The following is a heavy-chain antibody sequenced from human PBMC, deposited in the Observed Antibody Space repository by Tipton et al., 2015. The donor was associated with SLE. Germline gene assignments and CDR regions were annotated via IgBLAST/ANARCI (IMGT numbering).Heavy chain of an antibody. D-gene: IGHD5-24*01. CDR3: ANLATIGCY. J-gene: IGHJ4*02. Sequence: LSLTCAVYGGSFSGFYWSWIRQSPGKGLEWVSYISSSGSTIYYADSVKGRFTISRDNAKNSLYLQMNSLRAEDTAVYYCANLATIGCYWGQGTLVTVSS. CDR1: GGSFSGFY. CDR2: ISSSGSTI. V-gene: IGHV3-11*04.